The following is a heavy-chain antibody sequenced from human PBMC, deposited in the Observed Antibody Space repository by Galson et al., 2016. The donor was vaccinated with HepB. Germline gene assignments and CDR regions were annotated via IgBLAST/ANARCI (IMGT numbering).Heavy chain of an antibody. CDR2: IIPLFERT. V-gene: IGHV1-69*13. J-gene: IGHJ4*02. CDR1: GGSFGDYS. CDR3: ARGGTMMLALATLDY. D-gene: IGHD4/OR15-4a*01. Sequence: SVKVSCKASGGSFGDYSINWVRQAPGQGLEWVGGIIPLFERTTYAQEFQGRVSISADGSTSTAYMELSSLRFEDTAVYYCARGGTMMLALATLDYWGQGTLITVST.